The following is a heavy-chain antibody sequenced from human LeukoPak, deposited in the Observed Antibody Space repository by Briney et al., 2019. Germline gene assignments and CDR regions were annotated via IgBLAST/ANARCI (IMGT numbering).Heavy chain of an antibody. CDR2: INAGNGNT. V-gene: IGHV1-3*01. D-gene: IGHD3-10*01. CDR3: ARARGTMVRGVIIPNWFDP. CDR1: GYTFTSYT. J-gene: IGHJ5*02. Sequence: ASVKVSCKASGYTFTSYTMHWVRQAPGQRLEWMGWINAGNGNTKYSQRFQGRVTITRDTSASTAYVELSSLRSEDTAVYYCARARGTMVRGVIIPNWFDPWGQGTLVTVSS.